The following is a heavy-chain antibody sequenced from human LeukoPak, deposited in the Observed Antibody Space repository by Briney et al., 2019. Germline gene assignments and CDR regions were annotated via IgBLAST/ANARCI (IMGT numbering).Heavy chain of an antibody. J-gene: IGHJ4*02. D-gene: IGHD1-26*01. Sequence: GGSLRLSCAASGFTFSSYSMSWVRQAPGKGLEWVANIKQDGSEKYYVDSVKGRFTISRDNAKNSLYLQMNSLRAEDTAVYYCARGRQGGYWGQGTLVTVSS. V-gene: IGHV3-7*01. CDR2: IKQDGSEK. CDR1: GFTFSSYS. CDR3: ARGRQGGY.